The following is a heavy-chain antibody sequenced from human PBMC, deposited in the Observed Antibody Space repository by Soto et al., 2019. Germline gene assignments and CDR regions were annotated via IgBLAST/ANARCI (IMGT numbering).Heavy chain of an antibody. CDR1: GFTFNNYA. D-gene: IGHD6-6*01. V-gene: IGHV3-23*01. Sequence: HPGGSLRLSCAGSGFTFNNYALTWVRQAPGKGLEWITSMSGSGYITYDADSVKGRFTISRDNSKNTLYLQMSRLRAEDTAMYYCAKMSGDLEPSRIGARRRLVGRGVDYWGQGTLVTVSS. J-gene: IGHJ4*02. CDR3: AKMSGDLEPSRIGARRRLVGRGVDY. CDR2: MSGSGYIT.